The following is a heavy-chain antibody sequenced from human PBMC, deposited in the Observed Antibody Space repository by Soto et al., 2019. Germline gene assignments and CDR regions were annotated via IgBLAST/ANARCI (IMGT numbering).Heavy chain of an antibody. J-gene: IGHJ5*02. Sequence: ASVKVSCKASGYTFTGYYMHWVRQAPGQGLEWMGWINPNSGGTNYAQKFQGRVTMTRDTSISTAYMELSRLRSDDTAVYYCARVLAPLCYGSVDPWGQGTLVTVSS. CDR2: INPNSGGT. CDR1: GYTFTGYY. D-gene: IGHD3-10*01. CDR3: ARVLAPLCYGSVDP. V-gene: IGHV1-2*02.